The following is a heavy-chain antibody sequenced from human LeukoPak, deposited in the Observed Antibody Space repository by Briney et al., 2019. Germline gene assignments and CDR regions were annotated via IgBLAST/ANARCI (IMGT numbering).Heavy chain of an antibody. D-gene: IGHD1-26*01. J-gene: IGHJ6*02. CDR3: ARVKRAVGATTVYYYGMDV. CDR1: GGSISSSSYY. CDR2: IYYSGST. V-gene: IGHV4-39*07. Sequence: PSETLSLTCTVSGGSISSSSYYWGWIRQPPGKGLEWIGSIYYSGSTYYNPSLKSRVTISVDTSRNQFSLKLSSVTAADTAVYYCARVKRAVGATTVYYYGMDVWGQGTTVTVSS.